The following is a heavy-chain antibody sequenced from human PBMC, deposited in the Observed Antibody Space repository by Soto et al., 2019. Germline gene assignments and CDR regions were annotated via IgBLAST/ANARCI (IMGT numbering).Heavy chain of an antibody. Sequence: EVQLLQSGGGLVQPGGSLRLSCVASGFTFSSYAMSWVRQVPGKGLEWVSTISDGADSAYYVDSVKGRFNISRENSKKTLYLQMNSLRAEDSAVYYCARPYGGKIGDAPDLWGPGTMVTVSS. V-gene: IGHV3-23*01. D-gene: IGHD4-17*01. J-gene: IGHJ3*01. CDR1: GFTFSSYA. CDR3: ARPYGGKIGDAPDL. CDR2: ISDGADSA.